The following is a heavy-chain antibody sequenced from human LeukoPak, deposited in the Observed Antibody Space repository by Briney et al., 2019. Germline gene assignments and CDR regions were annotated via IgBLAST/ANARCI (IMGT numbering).Heavy chain of an antibody. Sequence: KPSETLSLTCTVSGGSISNYHWSWIRQPAGEGLEWIGQIHISGSTNYNPPLKSRDTMSIDTPENQLSLTIRSVTAADTAVYYCARRDISSGWSFDYWGQGTLVTVSS. CDR2: IHISGST. V-gene: IGHV4-4*07. J-gene: IGHJ4*02. CDR1: GGSISNYH. CDR3: ARRDISSGWSFDY. D-gene: IGHD6-19*01.